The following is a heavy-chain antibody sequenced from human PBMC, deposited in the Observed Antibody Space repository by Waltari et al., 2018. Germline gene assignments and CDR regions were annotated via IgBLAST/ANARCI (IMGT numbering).Heavy chain of an antibody. CDR2: IYYSGST. CDR3: ARGLTDHTVDY. D-gene: IGHD7-27*01. Sequence: QVQLQESGPGLVKPSQTLSLTCTVSGGSISSSSYYWGWIRQPPGKGLEWIGSIYYSGSTYYNPSLKSRVTISVDTSKNQFSLKLSSVTAADTAVYYCARGLTDHTVDYWGQGTLVTVSS. V-gene: IGHV4-39*01. CDR1: GGSISSSSYY. J-gene: IGHJ4*02.